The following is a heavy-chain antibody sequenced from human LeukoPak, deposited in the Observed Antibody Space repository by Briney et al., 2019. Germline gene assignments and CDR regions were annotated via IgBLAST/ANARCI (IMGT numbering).Heavy chain of an antibody. J-gene: IGHJ3*01. CDR3: AKDIGNYDILTGHPY. V-gene: IGHV3-23*01. CDR2: ISGSGGST. CDR1: GFTFSSYA. Sequence: PGGSLRLSCAASGFTFSSYAMSWVREAPGKGVEWVSAISGSGGSTYYADSVKGRFTISRDNSKNTLYLQMNSLRAEDTAVYYCAKDIGNYDILTGHPYWGQGTMVTVSS. D-gene: IGHD3-9*01.